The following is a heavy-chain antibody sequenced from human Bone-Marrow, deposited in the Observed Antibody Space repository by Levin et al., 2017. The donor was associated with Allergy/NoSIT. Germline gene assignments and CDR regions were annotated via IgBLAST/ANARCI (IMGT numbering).Heavy chain of an antibody. CDR2: MSYDDSTK. J-gene: IGHJ2*01. D-gene: IGHD3-16*01. V-gene: IGHV3-30-3*01. CDR1: GFTFSRHS. Sequence: PGGSLRLSCVASGFTFSRHSMHWVRQAPGKGLEWVAFMSYDDSTKDYAESVRGRFTISRDNSKSTLYLQMNSLRPDDTATYFCARDPMKGALRYFDLWGRGTLVTVSS. CDR3: ARDPMKGALRYFDL.